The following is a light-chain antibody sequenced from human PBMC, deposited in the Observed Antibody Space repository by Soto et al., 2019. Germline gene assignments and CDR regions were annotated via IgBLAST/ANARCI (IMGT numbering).Light chain of an antibody. CDR2: WTS. J-gene: IGKJ3*01. CDR3: QQFYSSPFT. CDR1: QTVLYISNNKSY. Sequence: DIVMTQSPDSLAVSLGERATINCRSSQTVLYISNNKSYIAWYQQKSGQPPKLLISWTSTRESGVPDRFSGSVSGTEFTLTISNLQSEDVAVYYCQQFYSSPFTFGPGTKVHIK. V-gene: IGKV4-1*01.